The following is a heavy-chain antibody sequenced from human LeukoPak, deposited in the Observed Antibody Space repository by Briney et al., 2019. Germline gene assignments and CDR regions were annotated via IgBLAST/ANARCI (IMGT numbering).Heavy chain of an antibody. V-gene: IGHV3-23*01. D-gene: IGHD1-26*01. CDR3: ARDWAGSTGWFDP. Sequence: GGFLRLSCAASGLILSSHATSWVRQTPEKGLEWVSDISSRGDSTYYTDSVKGRFTISRDNSKNTLYLQMRRLRGQDTAVYYCARDWAGSTGWFDPWGQGTLVTVSS. CDR2: ISSRGDST. J-gene: IGHJ5*02. CDR1: GLILSSHA.